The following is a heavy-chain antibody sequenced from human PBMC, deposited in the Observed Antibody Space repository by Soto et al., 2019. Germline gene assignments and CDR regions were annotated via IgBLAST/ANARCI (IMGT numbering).Heavy chain of an antibody. V-gene: IGHV4-34*01. Sequence: SETLSLTCGVHGGSLTGYYWSYIRETPGKGLEWIGEISHGGSTNYNPSLKSRVTISVDKSKNKFSPRLSSVTAADTAVYYCARDRNYYGLDVWGQGTTVTVSS. CDR3: ARDRNYYGLDV. CDR1: GGSLTGYY. CDR2: ISHGGST. J-gene: IGHJ6*02.